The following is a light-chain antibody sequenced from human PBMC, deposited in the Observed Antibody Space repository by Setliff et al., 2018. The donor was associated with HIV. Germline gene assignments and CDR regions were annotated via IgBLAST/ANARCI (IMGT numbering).Light chain of an antibody. CDR3: VLYMGSGIWV. CDR2: GTS. CDR1: SGSVATSYY. J-gene: IGLJ3*02. V-gene: IGLV8-61*01. Sequence: QTVVTQEPSFSVSPGGTITLTCGLSSGSVATSYYPSWYQQTPGQPPRTLIYGTSSRPSGVPDRFSGSTVGNKAALTITGAQPDDESDYYCVLYMGSGIWVFGGGTKVTVL.